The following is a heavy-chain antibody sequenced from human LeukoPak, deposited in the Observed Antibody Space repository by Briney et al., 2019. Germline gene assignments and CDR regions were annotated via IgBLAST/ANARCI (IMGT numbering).Heavy chain of an antibody. CDR1: GFTFSSYS. V-gene: IGHV3-48*01. Sequence: GGSLRLSCAASGFTFSSYSLNWVRQAPGKGLEWVSYISSSSSTIYYADSVKGRFTISRDNAKNSLYLQMNSLRVEDTAVYYCARDSSSWYYWGQGTLVTVSS. CDR2: ISSSSSTI. J-gene: IGHJ4*02. CDR3: ARDSSSWYY. D-gene: IGHD6-13*01.